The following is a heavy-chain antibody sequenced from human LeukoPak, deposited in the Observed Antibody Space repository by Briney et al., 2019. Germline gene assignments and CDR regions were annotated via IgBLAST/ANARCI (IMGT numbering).Heavy chain of an antibody. D-gene: IGHD3-9*01. Sequence: ASVKVSCKASGYTFTDYGISWVRQAPGQGLEWMGWVTSYNGDTNYAQKFQGRVTMSTDTSTSTAYMELRSLRFDDTAIYYCAKDWHILTGRNCFDRWGQGILSPSPQ. CDR1: GYTFTDYG. V-gene: IGHV1-18*01. CDR2: VTSYNGDT. J-gene: IGHJ5*02. CDR3: AKDWHILTGRNCFDR.